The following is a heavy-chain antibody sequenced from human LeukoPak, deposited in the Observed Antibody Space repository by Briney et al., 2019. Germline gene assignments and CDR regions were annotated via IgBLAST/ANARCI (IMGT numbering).Heavy chain of an antibody. J-gene: IGHJ4*02. D-gene: IGHD5-24*01. V-gene: IGHV1-2*06. CDR3: ARESGDGYNSQYFDY. Sequence: GASVKVSCKASGYTFSGHYLHWVRQAPGQGLEWMGRINPNTGVTQYTENFQGRVTMTGDTSINTAYMELNSLGSDDTAVYYCARESGDGYNSQYFDYWGQGTLVTVSS. CDR2: INPNTGVT. CDR1: GYTFSGHY.